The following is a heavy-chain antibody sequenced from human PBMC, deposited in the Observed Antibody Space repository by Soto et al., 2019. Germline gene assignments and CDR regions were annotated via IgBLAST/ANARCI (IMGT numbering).Heavy chain of an antibody. Sequence: SETLSLTCAVSNYSISSGDYWGWLRQPPGKGMEWIGSIYHSGTTYYNPSLKSRVTISLDTSTNQFSLKVSSVTAAEKAVYYSVRSLLTRSWYAGYWGQGTLVTVSS. CDR2: IYHSGTT. V-gene: IGHV4-38-2*01. CDR1: NYSISSGDY. CDR3: VRSLLTRSWYAGY. D-gene: IGHD6-13*01. J-gene: IGHJ4*02.